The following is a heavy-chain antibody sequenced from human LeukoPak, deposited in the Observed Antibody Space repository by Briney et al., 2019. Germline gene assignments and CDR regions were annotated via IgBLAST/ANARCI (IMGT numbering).Heavy chain of an antibody. CDR1: GNTFTSSG. CDR3: ARAYCGDDCSFDY. V-gene: IGHV1-18*01. J-gene: IGHJ4*02. Sequence: ASVKVSCKASGNTFTSSGISWVRQAPGQGLEWMGWISAYNGNTNYAQNLQGRVTMTTDTSTSTAYMELRSLRSDDTAVYYCARAYCGDDCSFDYWGQGTLVTVSS. D-gene: IGHD2-21*02. CDR2: ISAYNGNT.